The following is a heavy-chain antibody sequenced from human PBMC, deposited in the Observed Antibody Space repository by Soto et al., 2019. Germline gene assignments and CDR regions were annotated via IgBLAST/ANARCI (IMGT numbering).Heavy chain of an antibody. J-gene: IGHJ3*02. Sequence: GGSLRLSCAASGFTFSSYAMSWVRQAPGKWLEWVSAISGSGGSTYYADSVKGRFTISRDNSKNTLYLQMNSLRAEDTAVYYCAKDIEQTDYGGNPSDAFDIWGQGTMVTVSS. CDR3: AKDIEQTDYGGNPSDAFDI. V-gene: IGHV3-23*01. CDR2: ISGSGGST. D-gene: IGHD4-17*01. CDR1: GFTFSSYA.